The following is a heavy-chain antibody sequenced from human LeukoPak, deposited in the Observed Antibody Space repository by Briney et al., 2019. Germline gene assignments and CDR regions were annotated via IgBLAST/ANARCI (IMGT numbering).Heavy chain of an antibody. V-gene: IGHV1-8*01. J-gene: IGHJ5*02. CDR3: ARSHTRNGFCGGGRCYPAVWWFDP. CDR1: GYTFINND. CDR2: IDPKNGNR. D-gene: IGHD2-15*01. Sequence: ASVKVSCKASGYTFINNDINWVRQAPGQGLEWMAWIDPKNGNRGYAQNFQGRVTMTTDTSTGTAYMELSSLRSEDTAVYYCARSHTRNGFCGGGRCYPAVWWFDPWGQGTLVTVSS.